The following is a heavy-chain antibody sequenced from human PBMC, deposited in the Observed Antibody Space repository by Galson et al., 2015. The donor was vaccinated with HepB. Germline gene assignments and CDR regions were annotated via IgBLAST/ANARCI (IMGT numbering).Heavy chain of an antibody. Sequence: SETLSLTCSVSGVSIRNNRYYWGWIRQSPGKGLERLGNIYYTENTYYNPSLNGRLTVSQDKSKSHFSLNLRSVTAADTAVYYCARAADDSRTYLWSDWGQGTRVIVSS. J-gene: IGHJ4*02. V-gene: IGHV4-39*02. CDR3: ARAADDSRTYLWSD. D-gene: IGHD2-21*01. CDR2: IYYTENT. CDR1: GVSIRNNRYY.